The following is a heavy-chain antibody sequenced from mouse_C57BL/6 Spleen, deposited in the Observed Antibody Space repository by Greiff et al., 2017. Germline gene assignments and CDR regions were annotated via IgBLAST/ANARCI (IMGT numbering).Heavy chain of an antibody. CDR3: AINYYGSRGDLDY. CDR1: GYAFSSYW. V-gene: IGHV1-80*01. J-gene: IGHJ2*01. CDR2: IYPGDGDT. Sequence: QVQLQQSGAELVKPGASVKISCKASGYAFSSYWMNWVKQRPGKGLEWIGQIYPGDGDTNYNGKFKGKDTLTADKSSTTAYMQLSSLTSEDSAVXFCAINYYGSRGDLDYWGQGTTLTVSS. D-gene: IGHD1-1*01.